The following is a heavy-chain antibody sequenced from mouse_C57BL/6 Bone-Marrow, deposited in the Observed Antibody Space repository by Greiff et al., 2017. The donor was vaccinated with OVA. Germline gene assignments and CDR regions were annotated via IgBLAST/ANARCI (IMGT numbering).Heavy chain of an antibody. J-gene: IGHJ3*01. Sequence: VQLQQSGAELVRPGASVKLSCKASGYTFTDYYINWVKQRPGQGLEWIARIYPGSGNTYYNEKFKGKATLTAEKSSSTAYMQLSSLTSEDSAVYFCARSHPYYYGSSLFAYWGQGTLVTVSA. V-gene: IGHV1-76*01. CDR3: ARSHPYYYGSSLFAY. D-gene: IGHD1-1*01. CDR2: IYPGSGNT. CDR1: GYTFTDYY.